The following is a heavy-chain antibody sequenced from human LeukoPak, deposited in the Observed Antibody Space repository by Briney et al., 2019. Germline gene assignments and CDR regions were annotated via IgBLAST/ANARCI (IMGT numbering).Heavy chain of an antibody. Sequence: KPGGSLRLSCAASGFTFSDYYMSWIRQAPRKGLEWVSYISSSGSTIYYADSVKGRFTISRDNAKNSLYLQMNSLRAEDTAVYYCARDTSRYDPRRHGMDVRGQGTTVTVSS. J-gene: IGHJ6*02. CDR3: ARDTSRYDPRRHGMDV. D-gene: IGHD3-22*01. V-gene: IGHV3-11*01. CDR2: ISSSGSTI. CDR1: GFTFSDYY.